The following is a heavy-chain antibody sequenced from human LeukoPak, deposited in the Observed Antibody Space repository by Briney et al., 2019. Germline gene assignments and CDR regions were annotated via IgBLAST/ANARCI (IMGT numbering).Heavy chain of an antibody. CDR1: GGSISSYY. J-gene: IGHJ4*02. CDR2: IYNSGST. D-gene: IGHD4-17*01. V-gene: IGHV4-59*08. Sequence: SETLSLTCTVSGGSISSYYWSWIRQPPGKGLEWIGYIYNSGSTDYNPSLRSRVTISLDAPKNQFSLRLSSVTAAGTAVYYCARPLDRYGALERWGQGTLVTVSS. CDR3: ARPLDRYGALER.